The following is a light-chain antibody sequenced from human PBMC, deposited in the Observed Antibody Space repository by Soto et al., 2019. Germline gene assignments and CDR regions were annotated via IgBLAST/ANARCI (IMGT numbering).Light chain of an antibody. J-gene: IGKJ4*01. CDR2: DVS. CDR1: QSVSSY. V-gene: IGKV3-11*01. Sequence: EIVLTQSPATLSLSPGERATLSCRASQSVSSYLAWYQQKPGQAPRLLIYDVSNRASGIPTRFSGSGSGTEFTLTISSLQSEDFAVYFCQSYNDWPLTFGGGTKVDIK. CDR3: QSYNDWPLT.